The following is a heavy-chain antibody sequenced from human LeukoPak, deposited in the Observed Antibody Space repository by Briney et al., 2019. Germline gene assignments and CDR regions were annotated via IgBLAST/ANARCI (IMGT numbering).Heavy chain of an antibody. D-gene: IGHD3-3*01. CDR1: GGSISSGSYY. Sequence: SQTLSLTCTVSGGSISSGSYYWSWTRQPAGKGLEWIGRIYTSGSTNYNPSLKSRVTISVDTSKNQFSLKLSSVTAADTAVYYCARGGRYDFWSGYELDYWGQGTLVTVSS. CDR3: ARGGRYDFWSGYELDY. V-gene: IGHV4-61*02. CDR2: IYTSGST. J-gene: IGHJ4*02.